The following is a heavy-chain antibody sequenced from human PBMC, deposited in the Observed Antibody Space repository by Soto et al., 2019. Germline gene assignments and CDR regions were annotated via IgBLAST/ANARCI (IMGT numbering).Heavy chain of an antibody. Sequence: QVQLQESGPGLVKPSETLSLTCTVSGGSISSYYWSWIRQPSGKGLEWIGYIYYSGSTNYNPSLSSRVTISVDTSKNQFSLKLSSVTAADTAVYYCARHDYGDYVYFDLWGRGTLVTVSS. J-gene: IGHJ2*01. V-gene: IGHV4-59*08. CDR2: IYYSGST. CDR1: GGSISSYY. CDR3: ARHDYGDYVYFDL. D-gene: IGHD4-17*01.